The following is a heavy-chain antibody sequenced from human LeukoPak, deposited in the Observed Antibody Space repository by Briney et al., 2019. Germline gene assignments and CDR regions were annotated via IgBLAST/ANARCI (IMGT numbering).Heavy chain of an antibody. V-gene: IGHV3-23*01. CDR3: AILPPHYYYDTSGYSDS. J-gene: IGHJ4*02. Sequence: PGGSLRLSCAASGFTFSSYAMSWVRQAPGKGLEWLSVISDSGGSTYYADSVKGRFTISRDNSRNTLFLQKNSLRGEDTAVYYCAILPPHYYYDTSGYSDSWGQGTLVTVSS. CDR2: ISDSGGST. D-gene: IGHD3-22*01. CDR1: GFTFSSYA.